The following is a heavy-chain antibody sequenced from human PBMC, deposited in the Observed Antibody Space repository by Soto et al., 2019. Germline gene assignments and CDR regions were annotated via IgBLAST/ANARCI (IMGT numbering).Heavy chain of an antibody. V-gene: IGHV1-18*01. D-gene: IGHD3-16*01. J-gene: IGHJ4*02. CDR3: ARSADYVWGSSYFDY. CDR1: GYTFTSYG. CDR2: ISAYNGNA. Sequence: QVQLVQSGAEVKKPGASVKVSCKASGYTFTSYGISWVRQAPGQGLEWMGWISAYNGNANYAQKLRGRITMTTDTSTSTAYMELRSLRSDDTAVYYCARSADYVWGSSYFDYWGQGTLVTVSS.